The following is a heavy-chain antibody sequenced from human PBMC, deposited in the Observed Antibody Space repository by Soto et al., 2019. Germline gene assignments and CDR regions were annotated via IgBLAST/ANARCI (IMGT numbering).Heavy chain of an antibody. CDR3: ARTGGGYFNFDY. J-gene: IGHJ4*02. D-gene: IGHD3-9*01. Sequence: PSETLSLTCAVSGYSINSDYYWGWIRQPPGKGLEWIGSIYHSGATFYNPSLKSRVTISVDTSRNQFSLKPPSVTAADTAVYHCARTGGGYFNFDYWGQGTLVTVSS. V-gene: IGHV4-38-2*01. CDR1: GYSINSDYY. CDR2: IYHSGAT.